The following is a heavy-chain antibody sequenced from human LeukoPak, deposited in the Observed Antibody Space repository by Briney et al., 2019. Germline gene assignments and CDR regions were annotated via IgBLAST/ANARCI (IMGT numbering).Heavy chain of an antibody. D-gene: IGHD3-10*01. J-gene: IGHJ4*02. Sequence: NTSETLSLTCTVSGGSISSYYWSWIRQPPGKGLEWIGYIYYSGSTNYNPSLKSRVTISVDTSKNQFSLKLSSVTAADTAVYYCARSPKSYYYGSGTPFPLDYWGQGTLVTVSS. V-gene: IGHV4-59*01. CDR3: ARSPKSYYYGSGTPFPLDY. CDR1: GGSISSYY. CDR2: IYYSGST.